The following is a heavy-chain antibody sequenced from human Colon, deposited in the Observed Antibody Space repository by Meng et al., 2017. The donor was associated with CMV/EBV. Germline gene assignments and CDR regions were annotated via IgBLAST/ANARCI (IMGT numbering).Heavy chain of an antibody. J-gene: IGHJ4*02. CDR3: AKGVVRVTSASGNYYDS. CDR2: ISGYGGSS. Sequence: GESLKISCVASGFTFSDYALAWVRQAPGKGLEWVSGISGYGGSSFFADGLKGRFTISRDNSRNTIYLQMNNLRADDTALYFCAKGVVRVTSASGNYYDSWGQGTLVTVSS. CDR1: GFTFSDYA. V-gene: IGHV3-23*01. D-gene: IGHD2-21*02.